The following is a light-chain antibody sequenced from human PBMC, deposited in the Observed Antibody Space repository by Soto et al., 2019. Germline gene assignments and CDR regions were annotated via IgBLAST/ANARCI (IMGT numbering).Light chain of an antibody. CDR2: GNT. CDR1: ISNIRAGPD. J-gene: IGLJ1*01. V-gene: IGLV1-40*01. CDR3: QTYDSSLSGLSV. Sequence: QSLKNRALSISGARGQRCGIACTGSISNIRAGPDVHWYHQLPGTAPKLLIYGNTNRPSGVPDRFSGSKSGTSAALAIAGLQTEDEGDYYCQTYDSSLSGLSVFGTGTKVTVL.